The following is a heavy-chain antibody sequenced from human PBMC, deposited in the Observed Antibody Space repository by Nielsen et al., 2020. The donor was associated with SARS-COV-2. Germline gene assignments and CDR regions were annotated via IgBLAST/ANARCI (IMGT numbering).Heavy chain of an antibody. CDR3: AIDLGRGRSWYYCMDV. D-gene: IGHD6-13*01. CDR1: GFTFDDYA. Sequence: GGSLRLSCAASGFTFDDYAMHWVRQAPGKGLEWVSGISWNSGSIGYADSVKGRFTISRDNAKNSLYLQINSLRAEDTAVYYCAIDLGRGRSWYYCMDVWGQGTTVTVSS. J-gene: IGHJ6*02. V-gene: IGHV3-9*01. CDR2: ISWNSGSI.